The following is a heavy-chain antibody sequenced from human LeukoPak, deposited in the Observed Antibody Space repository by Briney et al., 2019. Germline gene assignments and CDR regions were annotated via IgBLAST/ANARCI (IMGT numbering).Heavy chain of an antibody. J-gene: IGHJ5*02. CDR1: GFTFSSYW. CDR2: IKQDGSEK. CDR3: ARDYVSGSFGP. V-gene: IGHV3-7*01. D-gene: IGHD3-10*01. Sequence: GGSLRLSCAASGFTFSSYWMTWVRQAPGKGLEWVANIKQDGSEKYYVDSVKGRFTISRDNAKNTVYLQMNSLRAEDTAVYYCARDYVSGSFGPWGQGTLVTVSS.